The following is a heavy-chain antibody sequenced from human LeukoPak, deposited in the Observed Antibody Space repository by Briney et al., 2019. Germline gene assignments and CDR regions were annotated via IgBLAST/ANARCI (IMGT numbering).Heavy chain of an antibody. D-gene: IGHD6-13*01. J-gene: IGHJ4*02. CDR3: AKDPIWQQLPTVDY. Sequence: GGSLRLSCAASGFTFSSYGMHWVRQAPGKGLEWVAFIRYDGSNKYYADSVKGRFTISRDNSKNTLYLQMNSLRDEDTAVYYCAKDPIWQQLPTVDYWGQGTLVTVSS. V-gene: IGHV3-30*02. CDR1: GFTFSSYG. CDR2: IRYDGSNK.